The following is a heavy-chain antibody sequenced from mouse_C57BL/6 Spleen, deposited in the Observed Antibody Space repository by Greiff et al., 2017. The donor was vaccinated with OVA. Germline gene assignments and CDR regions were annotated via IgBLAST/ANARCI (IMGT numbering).Heavy chain of an antibody. J-gene: IGHJ1*03. D-gene: IGHD1-1*01. CDR1: GYTFTNYW. CDR3: AREGYYYGSSYGYFDV. CDR2: IYPGGGYT. V-gene: IGHV1-63*01. Sequence: VKLMESGAELVRPGTSVKMSCKASGYTFTNYWIGWAKQRPGHGLEWIGDIYPGGGYTNYNEKFKGKATLTADKSSSTAYMQFSSLTSEDSAIYYCAREGYYYGSSYGYFDVWGTGTTVTVSS.